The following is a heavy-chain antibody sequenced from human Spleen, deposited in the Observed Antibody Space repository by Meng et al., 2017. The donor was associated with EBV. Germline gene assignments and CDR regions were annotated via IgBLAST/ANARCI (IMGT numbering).Heavy chain of an antibody. CDR3: ASESGRGFTPDY. CDR1: GGTFRSDA. V-gene: IGHV1-69*01. CDR2: LIPMSDAP. Sequence: VQVVQSGADVRKPGSAVGVSCKTSGGTFRSDAISCVRQAPGQGLEWMGGLIPMSDAPHYAQKFQGRVTITADESTSTHYMDLSGLRSEDTAVYYCASESGRGFTPDYWGQGTLVTVSS. J-gene: IGHJ4*02. D-gene: IGHD3-10*01.